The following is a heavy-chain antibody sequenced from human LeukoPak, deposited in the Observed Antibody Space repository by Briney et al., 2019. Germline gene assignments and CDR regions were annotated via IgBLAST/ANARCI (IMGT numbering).Heavy chain of an antibody. CDR3: ARGYYDSSGYYSPVFDY. D-gene: IGHD3-22*01. Sequence: ASVKVSCKASGYTLTSYGMNWVRQAPGQGLEWMGRINPNSGGTNYAQKFQGRVTMTRDTSISTAYMELSRLRSDDTAVYYCARGYYDSSGYYSPVFDYWGQGTLVTVSS. V-gene: IGHV1-2*06. CDR2: INPNSGGT. J-gene: IGHJ4*02. CDR1: GYTLTSYG.